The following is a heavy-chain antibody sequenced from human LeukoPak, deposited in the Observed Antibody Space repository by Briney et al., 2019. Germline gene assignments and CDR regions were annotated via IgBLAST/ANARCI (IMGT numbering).Heavy chain of an antibody. CDR3: ARVTPYYYYYYMDV. V-gene: IGHV4-34*01. J-gene: IGHJ6*03. CDR2: INHSGST. Sequence: SETLSLTCAVYGGSFSGYYWSWIRQPPGKGLEWIGEINHSGSTNYNPSLKSRVTISVDTSKNQFSLKLSSVTAADTAVYYCARVTPYYYYYYMDVWGNGTTVTVSS. CDR1: GGSFSGYY.